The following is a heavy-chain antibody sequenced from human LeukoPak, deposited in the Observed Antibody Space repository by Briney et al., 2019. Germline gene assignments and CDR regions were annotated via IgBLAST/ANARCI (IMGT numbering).Heavy chain of an antibody. CDR3: AALGAGDAFDI. Sequence: GGSLRLSCAASGFTFSSYGMHWVRQAPGKGLEWVAVISYDGSNKYYADSVKGRFTISRENAKNSLYLQMNSLRAGDTAVYYCAALGAGDAFDIWGQGTMVTVSS. V-gene: IGHV3-33*05. J-gene: IGHJ3*02. D-gene: IGHD3-10*01. CDR1: GFTFSSYG. CDR2: ISYDGSNK.